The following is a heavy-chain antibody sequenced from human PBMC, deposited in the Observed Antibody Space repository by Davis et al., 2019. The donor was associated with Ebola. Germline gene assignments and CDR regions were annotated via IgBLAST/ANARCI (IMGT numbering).Heavy chain of an antibody. Sequence: ASVKVSCKASGYTFMRHGISWVRQAPGQGREWLGWIITNNNNTHSTKNLQGRLTMTTDATTSTAYLELRGLRSDDTAVYYCARGLVVFGVVPDAFDVWGQGTMVTASS. CDR1: GYTFMRHG. D-gene: IGHD3-3*01. CDR2: IITNNNNT. CDR3: ARGLVVFGVVPDAFDV. V-gene: IGHV1-18*01. J-gene: IGHJ3*01.